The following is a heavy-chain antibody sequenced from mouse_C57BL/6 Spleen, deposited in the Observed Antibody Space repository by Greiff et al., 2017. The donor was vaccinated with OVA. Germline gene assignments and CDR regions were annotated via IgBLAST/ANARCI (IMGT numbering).Heavy chain of an antibody. J-gene: IGHJ4*01. D-gene: IGHD1-1*01. CDR3: ATITTATDYAMDY. Sequence: QVQLKQPGAELVKPGASVKLSCKATGYTFTSYWMHWVKQRPGQGLEWIGMIHPNSGSTNYNEKFKSKATLTVDKSSSTAYMQLSSLTSEDSAVYYCATITTATDYAMDYWGQGTSVTVSA. CDR1: GYTFTSYW. V-gene: IGHV1-64*01. CDR2: IHPNSGST.